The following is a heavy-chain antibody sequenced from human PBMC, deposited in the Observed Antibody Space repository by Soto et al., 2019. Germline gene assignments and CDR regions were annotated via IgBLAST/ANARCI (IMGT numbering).Heavy chain of an antibody. J-gene: IGHJ4*02. CDR3: ARDKEMATITEFVY. V-gene: IGHV1-69*06. Sequence: QVQLVQSGTEVKKPGSSVKVSCKASGGTFSSYAISWVRQAPGQGLEWMGGILPMFNTTNYARRSHGRVTITADKSTSTADMELNSLRSEDTAVYYCARDKEMATITEFVYWGQGTLVTVSS. CDR1: GGTFSSYA. CDR2: ILPMFNTT. D-gene: IGHD5-12*01.